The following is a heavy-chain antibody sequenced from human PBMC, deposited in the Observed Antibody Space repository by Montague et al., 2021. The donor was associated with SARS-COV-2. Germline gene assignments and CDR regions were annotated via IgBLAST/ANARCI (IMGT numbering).Heavy chain of an antibody. Sequence: CVISGDRVWSNTAAWNWIRQSPSGGLEWLGRTNYRSKWTSDYATSVEGRISNDPDTSKNQFFLHLRSVTPEDTGVYYCVRDTGSAQAGFDAWGQGTLVTVSS. CDR1: GDRVWSNTAA. D-gene: IGHD4-17*01. CDR3: VRDTGSAQAGFDA. CDR2: TNYRSKWTS. J-gene: IGHJ4*02. V-gene: IGHV6-1*01.